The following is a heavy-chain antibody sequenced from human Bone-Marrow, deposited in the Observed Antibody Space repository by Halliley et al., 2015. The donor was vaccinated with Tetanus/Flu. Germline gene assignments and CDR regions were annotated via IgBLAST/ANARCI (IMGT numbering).Heavy chain of an antibody. V-gene: IGHV4-31*03. D-gene: IGHD1-26*01. CDR1: GGSISSGDYY. J-gene: IGHJ5*02. CDR3: AAWAGGFSGSPGYVDP. Sequence: TLSLTCTVSGGSISSGDYYWSWIRPHPGKGLAWIGYIYYSGSTYYNPSLKSRVTISVGTSKNQFSLQLSSVTAADTAVYYCAAWAGGFSGSPGYVDPWGQVTLFTVSS. CDR2: IYYSGST.